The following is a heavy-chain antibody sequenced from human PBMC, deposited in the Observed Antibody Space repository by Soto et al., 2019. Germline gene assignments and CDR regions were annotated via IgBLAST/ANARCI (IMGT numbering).Heavy chain of an antibody. CDR1: GFSLANKGVG. V-gene: IGHV2-5*02. D-gene: IGHD3-16*02. CDR3: DHATVTYGGVVGDEAFDF. CDR2: IYWDDAS. Sequence: QITLKESGPTEVKPTETLALTCTFSGFSLANKGVGVGWVRQPPGGPLEWIAVIYWDDASRYRPSLEARLRLTKDTTNTQVGITATDMDFVDTSTFFCDHATVTYGGVVGDEAFDFRGREAVVTVSS. J-gene: IGHJ3*01.